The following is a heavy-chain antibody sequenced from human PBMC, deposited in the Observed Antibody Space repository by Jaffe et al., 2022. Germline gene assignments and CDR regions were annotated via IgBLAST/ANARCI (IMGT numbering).Heavy chain of an antibody. V-gene: IGHV3-23*01. CDR3: ARDTY. Sequence: EVQLLESGGGLVQPGGSLRLSCAASGFTFSNYAMTWVRQAPGKGLEWVSTISGSGVATDYADSVKGRFTISRDSSRNTLFLQMNSLRVEDTAVYFCARDTYWGQGTLVTVSS. CDR1: GFTFSNYA. CDR2: ISGSGVAT. J-gene: IGHJ4*02.